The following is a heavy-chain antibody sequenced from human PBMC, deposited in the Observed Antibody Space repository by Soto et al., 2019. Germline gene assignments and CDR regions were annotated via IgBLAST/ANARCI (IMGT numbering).Heavy chain of an antibody. J-gene: IGHJ5*02. CDR1: GFTFSSYG. V-gene: IGHV3-30*18. CDR2: ISHDGSNK. D-gene: IGHD6-19*01. Sequence: GGSRTLSCAASGFTFSSYGMTCLRQAPGKGLERVAVISHDGSNKYYADSVKGRFTISRDNSKNTLYLQMNSLRAEDTAVYYCAKESIGVDGNHWFEPWGQGT. CDR3: AKESIGVDGNHWFEP.